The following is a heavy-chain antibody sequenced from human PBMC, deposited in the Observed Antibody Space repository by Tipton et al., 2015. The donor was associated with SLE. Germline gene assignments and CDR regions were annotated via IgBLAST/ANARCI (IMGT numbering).Heavy chain of an antibody. CDR1: GGSISSGGYY. D-gene: IGHD6-6*01. V-gene: IGHV4-61*08. J-gene: IGHJ1*01. CDR2: INHSGST. CDR3: ARDARVGSSSSSDFQH. Sequence: TLSLTCTVSGGSISSGGYYWSWIRQPPGKGLEWIGEINHSGSTNYNPSLKSRVTISVDTSKNQFSLKLNSVTAADTAVYYCARDARVGSSSSSDFQHWGQGTLVTVSS.